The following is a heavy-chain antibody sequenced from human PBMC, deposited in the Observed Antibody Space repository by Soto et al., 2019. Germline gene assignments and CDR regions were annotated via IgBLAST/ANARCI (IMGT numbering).Heavy chain of an antibody. V-gene: IGHV3-74*01. CDR1: GFTFSSYW. J-gene: IGHJ4*02. CDR2: INSDGSST. CDR3: ARVRRYYDSSGYYYSVGFDY. D-gene: IGHD3-22*01. Sequence: EVQLVESGGGLFQPGGSLRLSCAASGFTFSSYWMHWVRQAPGKGLVWVSRINSDGSSTSYADSVKGRFTISRDNAKNTLYLQMNSLRAEDTAVYYCARVRRYYDSSGYYYSVGFDYWGQGTLVTVSS.